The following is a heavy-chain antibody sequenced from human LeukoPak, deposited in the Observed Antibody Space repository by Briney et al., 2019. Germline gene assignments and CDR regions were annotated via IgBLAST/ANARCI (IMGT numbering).Heavy chain of an antibody. CDR1: GFTFSDYY. V-gene: IGHV3-69-1*01. J-gene: IGHJ4*02. D-gene: IGHD6-19*01. Sequence: GGSLRLSCAASGFTFSDYYMNWVRQAPGKGLEWVSSISSSSTIYYADSVRGRFTISRDNAKNSLYLQMNSLRAEDTAVYYCAKVAVVLNYFDYWGQGTLVTVSS. CDR3: AKVAVVLNYFDY. CDR2: ISSSSTI.